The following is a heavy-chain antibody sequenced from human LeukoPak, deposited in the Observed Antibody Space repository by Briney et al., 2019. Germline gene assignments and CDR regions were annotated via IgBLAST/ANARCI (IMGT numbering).Heavy chain of an antibody. CDR1: GYTFTSYD. D-gene: IGHD3-22*01. CDR2: MNPNSGNT. CDR3: TVVSDYYYYYGLDV. Sequence: GASVKVSCKASGYTFTSYDINWVRQATGQGLEWMGWMNPNSGNTGYAQKFQGRVTMTRNTSISTAYMELSSLRSEDTAVYYCTVVSDYYYYYGLDVWGQGTTVTVSS. J-gene: IGHJ6*02. V-gene: IGHV1-8*01.